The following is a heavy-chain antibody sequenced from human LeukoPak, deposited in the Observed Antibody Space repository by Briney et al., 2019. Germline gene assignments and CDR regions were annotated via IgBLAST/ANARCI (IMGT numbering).Heavy chain of an antibody. Sequence: GESLKISCKGSGYSFTSYWIGWVRQMPGKGLEWMGIIYPGDSDTRYSPSFQGQVTISADKSISTAYLQWSSLQASDTAMYYCARPRAYYYDSSLGFDYWGQGTLVTVSS. D-gene: IGHD3-22*01. V-gene: IGHV5-51*01. CDR1: GYSFTSYW. CDR2: IYPGDSDT. J-gene: IGHJ4*02. CDR3: ARPRAYYYDSSLGFDY.